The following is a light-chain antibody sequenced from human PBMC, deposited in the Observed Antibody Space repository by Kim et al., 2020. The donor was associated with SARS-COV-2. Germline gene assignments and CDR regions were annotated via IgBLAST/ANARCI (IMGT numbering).Light chain of an antibody. J-gene: IGLJ3*02. CDR2: ENN. CDR1: SASIASTN. Sequence: GKTVTISCTRSSASIASTNVQWYLQRPGTSPTAVIFENNQRPSGVPDRFSGSIDGSSNSASLTISGLKTEDEADYYCQSFDSNIQVFGGGTKLTVL. V-gene: IGLV6-57*01. CDR3: QSFDSNIQV.